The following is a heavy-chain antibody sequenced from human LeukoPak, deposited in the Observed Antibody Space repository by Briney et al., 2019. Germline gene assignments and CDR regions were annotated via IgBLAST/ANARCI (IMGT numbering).Heavy chain of an antibody. CDR3: ARTPGTYYYGSGRPEDFDY. J-gene: IGHJ4*02. Sequence: GGSLRLSCAASGFTFSDYYMSWIRQAPGKGLEWVSYISSSSSYTNYADSVKGRFTISRDNAKNSLYLQMNSLRAEDTAVYYCARTPGTYYYGSGRPEDFDYWGQRTLVTVSS. D-gene: IGHD3-10*01. V-gene: IGHV3-11*06. CDR1: GFTFSDYY. CDR2: ISSSSSYT.